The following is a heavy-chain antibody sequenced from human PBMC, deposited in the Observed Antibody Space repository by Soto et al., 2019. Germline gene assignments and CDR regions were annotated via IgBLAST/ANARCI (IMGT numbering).Heavy chain of an antibody. D-gene: IGHD6-19*01. CDR1: GCTCISLC. CDR2: ISHDGSNT. J-gene: IGHJ4*02. Sequence: GGPLRVSRGAAGCTCISLCGSWIRQAPGKGLEWVSLISHDGSNTYYADSVKGRFTISRDNSNNTVFLQMNSLRPDDRAVYYCAKPLEQWVPDHWGQGTLVTVSS. V-gene: IGHV3-30*18. CDR3: AKPLEQWVPDH.